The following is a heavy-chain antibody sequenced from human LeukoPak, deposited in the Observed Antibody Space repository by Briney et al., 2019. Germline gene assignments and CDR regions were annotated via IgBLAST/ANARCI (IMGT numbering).Heavy chain of an antibody. J-gene: IGHJ4*02. Sequence: GGSLRLSCAASGFSFSTSTMNWVRQAPGRGLEWISSIGWSSRDMYYADSVRGRFTISRDNAKNSLFLTMNSLRVEDTSVYYCVRGDSRDYWGQGTLVTVSP. V-gene: IGHV3-21*01. CDR1: GFSFSTST. CDR3: VRGDSRDY. D-gene: IGHD3-22*01. CDR2: IGWSSRDM.